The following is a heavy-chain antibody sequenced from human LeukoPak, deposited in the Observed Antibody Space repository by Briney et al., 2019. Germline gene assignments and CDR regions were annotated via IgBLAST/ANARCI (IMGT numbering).Heavy chain of an antibody. CDR1: GFSFSSYW. Sequence: PGGSLRLSCAASGFSFSSYWMHWVRQAPGKGLVWVSRINSDGSSTSYADSVKGRFTISRDNAKNTLYLQMNSLRAEDTAVYYCARFIVGATAYDYWGQGTLVTVSS. CDR2: INSDGSST. CDR3: ARFIVGATAYDY. J-gene: IGHJ4*02. D-gene: IGHD1-26*01. V-gene: IGHV3-74*01.